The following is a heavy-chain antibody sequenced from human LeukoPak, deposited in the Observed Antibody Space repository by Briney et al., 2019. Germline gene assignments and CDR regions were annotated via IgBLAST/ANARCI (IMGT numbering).Heavy chain of an antibody. V-gene: IGHV3-48*01. CDR1: GFTFSGNS. CDR2: ISASSSAI. Sequence: GGSLRLSCVGSGFTFSGNSMNWVRQAPGKGLEWVSYISASSSAIFYGDSVKGRFTISRDNAKNSLFLQMDNLRAEDTAVYYCARGVGRVGSNFDFWGQGTLVTVSS. D-gene: IGHD1-26*01. J-gene: IGHJ4*02. CDR3: ARGVGRVGSNFDF.